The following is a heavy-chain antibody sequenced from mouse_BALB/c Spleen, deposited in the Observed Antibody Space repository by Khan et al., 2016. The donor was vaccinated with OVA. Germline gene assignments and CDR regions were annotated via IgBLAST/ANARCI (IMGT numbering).Heavy chain of an antibody. D-gene: IGHD1-1*01. J-gene: IGHJ4*01. V-gene: IGHV1-63*02. CDR1: GYTFTNYW. Sequence: QVQLQQSGPELVRPGTSVKMSCKAVGYTFTNYWIGWIKQRPGHGLEWIGDIHPGSGNTNYNEKFKGKATLTADTSSSTSYMEFSSLTSDDSAIYYYARPYYYGSTYDTMDAWGQGTSITVSS. CDR3: ARPYYYGSTYDTMDA. CDR2: IHPGSGNT.